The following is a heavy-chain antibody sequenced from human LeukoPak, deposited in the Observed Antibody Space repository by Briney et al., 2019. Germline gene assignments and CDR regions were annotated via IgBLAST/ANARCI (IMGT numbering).Heavy chain of an antibody. CDR1: GYTFPSYY. CDR2: INPSGGST. V-gene: IGHV1-46*01. Sequence: ASVKVSCKASGYTFPSYYMHWVRQAPGQGLEWMGIINPSGGSTSYAQKFQGRVTMTRDTSTSTVYMELSSLRSEDTAVYYCARDGANMDTANESYFDYWGQGTLVTISS. CDR3: ARDGANMDTANESYFDY. D-gene: IGHD5-18*01. J-gene: IGHJ4*02.